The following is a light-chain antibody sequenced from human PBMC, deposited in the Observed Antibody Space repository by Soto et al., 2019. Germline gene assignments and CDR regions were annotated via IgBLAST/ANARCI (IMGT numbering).Light chain of an antibody. CDR1: QSVDNY. J-gene: IGKJ4*01. V-gene: IGKV1-17*03. Sequence: DIQMTQSPSSLSASVGDTVTLTCRASQSVDNYLAWFQQKPGKVPKRLIYAASNLESGVPSRFSGSGSGTEFTLTINSLQPEDFATYYCLQYSGYVPTFGGGTKVDIK. CDR2: AAS. CDR3: LQYSGYVPT.